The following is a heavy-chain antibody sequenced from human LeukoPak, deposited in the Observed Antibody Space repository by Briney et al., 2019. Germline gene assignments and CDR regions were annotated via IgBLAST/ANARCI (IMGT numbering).Heavy chain of an antibody. V-gene: IGHV3-30-3*01. CDR3: ARTYSGSFYY. Sequence: PGRSLRLSCAASGFTFSSYAMHWVRQAPGKGLEWVAVISYDGSNKYYADSVKGRFTISRDNSKNTLYLQMNSLRAEDTAVYYCARTYSGSFYYWGQGTLVTVSS. J-gene: IGHJ4*02. D-gene: IGHD1-26*01. CDR1: GFTFSSYA. CDR2: ISYDGSNK.